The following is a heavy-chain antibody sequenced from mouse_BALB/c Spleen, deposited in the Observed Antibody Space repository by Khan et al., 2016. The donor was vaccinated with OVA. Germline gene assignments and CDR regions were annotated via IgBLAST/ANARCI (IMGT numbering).Heavy chain of an antibody. CDR3: ARGYEFFPY. V-gene: IGHV1-26*01. CDR1: GYSFTVYY. CDR2: VNPNNGDT. J-gene: IGHJ3*01. D-gene: IGHD2-12*01. Sequence: EVELVESGPDLVKPGASVKISCKASGYSFTVYYMTWVKQSHGKSPEWIGRVNPNNGDTNYNQNFKGKAILTVEKSSNTAYMELRSLTSEDSAVFYCARGYEFFPYWGQGTLVTVSA.